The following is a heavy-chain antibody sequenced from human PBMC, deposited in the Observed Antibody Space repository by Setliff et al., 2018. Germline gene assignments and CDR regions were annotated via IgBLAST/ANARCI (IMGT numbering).Heavy chain of an antibody. J-gene: IGHJ4*02. V-gene: IGHV1-2*02. CDR2: INPKTGDT. CDR3: AREEKIFGVVIMSY. D-gene: IGHD3-3*01. CDR1: GYAFTDYY. Sequence: GASVKVSCKSSGYAFTDYYIHWIRQAPGQGPEWMGWINPKTGDTLYAPKFQGRVTMTRDRSSNTAYMDLSRLTSDDTAVYYCAREEKIFGVVIMSYWGQGTLVTVSS.